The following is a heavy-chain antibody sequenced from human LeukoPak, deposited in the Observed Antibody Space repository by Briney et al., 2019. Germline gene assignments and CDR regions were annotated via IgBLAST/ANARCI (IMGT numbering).Heavy chain of an antibody. V-gene: IGHV1-24*01. CDR3: ATVVSGSYFSYYFDY. J-gene: IGHJ4*02. CDR1: GYTLTELS. D-gene: IGHD1-26*01. Sequence: ASVKVSCEVSGYTLTELSMHWVRQAPGKGLEWMGGFDPEDGETIYAQKFQGRVTMTEDTSTDTAYMELSSLRSEDTAVYYCATVVSGSYFSYYFDYWGQGTLVTVSS. CDR2: FDPEDGET.